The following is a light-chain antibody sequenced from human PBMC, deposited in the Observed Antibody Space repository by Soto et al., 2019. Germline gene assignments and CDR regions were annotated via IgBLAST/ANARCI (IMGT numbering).Light chain of an antibody. V-gene: IGKV4-1*01. CDR1: QSILYSSNNKNY. CDR3: QQYYSSRT. J-gene: IGKJ1*01. CDR2: WAS. Sequence: DIVMTQSPDSLAVSLGESATINCKSSQSILYSSNNKNYLAWYQQKPGQPPKLLIYWASTRESGVPDRFTGSGSGTAFTLTISSLQAEDVAVYYCQQYYSSRTFGQGTKVEIK.